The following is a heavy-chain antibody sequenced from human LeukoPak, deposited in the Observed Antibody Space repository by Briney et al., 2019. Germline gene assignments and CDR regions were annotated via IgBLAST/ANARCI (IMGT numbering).Heavy chain of an antibody. Sequence: GGSLRLSCAASGFTVSSNYMSWVRQAPGKGLEWVSVIYSGGSTYSADSVKGRFTISRDNSKNTLYLHINSLRPEDTAVYYCASPDKFYYDTSGYPLDHWGQGTLVTVSS. CDR2: IYSGGST. CDR1: GFTVSSNY. CDR3: ASPDKFYYDTSGYPLDH. J-gene: IGHJ4*02. D-gene: IGHD3-22*01. V-gene: IGHV3-66*01.